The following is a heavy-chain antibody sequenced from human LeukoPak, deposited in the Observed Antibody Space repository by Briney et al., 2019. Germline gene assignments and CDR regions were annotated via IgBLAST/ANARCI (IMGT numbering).Heavy chain of an antibody. D-gene: IGHD3-10*01. CDR1: GGSISSYY. J-gene: IGHJ5*02. Sequence: PSETLSLTCTVSGGSISSYYWSWIRQPPGKGLEWIGYIYYSGSTNYNPSLKSRVTISVDTSKNQFSLKLSSVTAADTAVYYCARDVRWFGEVWFDPWGQGTLVTVSS. CDR2: IYYSGST. CDR3: ARDVRWFGEVWFDP. V-gene: IGHV4-59*01.